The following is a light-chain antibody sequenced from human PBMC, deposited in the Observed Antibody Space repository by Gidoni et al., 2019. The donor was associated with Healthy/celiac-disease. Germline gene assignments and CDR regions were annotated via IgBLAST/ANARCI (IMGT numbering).Light chain of an antibody. CDR2: GAS. CDR1: QSVSSN. Sequence: EIVMTQSPATLSVSPGERATLSCRASQSVSSNLAGYQQKPGQAPRLLIYGASTRATGIPARFSGSGSATEFTLTISSLQSEDFAVYYCQQYNNWPPFTFGPGTKVDIK. J-gene: IGKJ3*01. V-gene: IGKV3-15*01. CDR3: QQYNNWPPFT.